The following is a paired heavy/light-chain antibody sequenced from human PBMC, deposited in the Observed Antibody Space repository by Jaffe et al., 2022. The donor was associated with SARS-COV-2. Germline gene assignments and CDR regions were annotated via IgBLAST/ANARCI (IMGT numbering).Heavy chain of an antibody. Sequence: EVQLLESGGGLVQPGGSLRLSCAASGFTFSNYAMSWVRQAPGKGQEWVSAIDRSGDATWYADSVKGRFTISRDNSKSTMFLQMNSLRADDTAVYYCAKLAFGGSGWHDFWGQGTLVTVSS. D-gene: IGHD6-19*01. CDR1: GFTFSNYA. CDR3: AKLAFGGSGWHDF. J-gene: IGHJ4*02. V-gene: IGHV3-23*01. CDR2: IDRSGDAT.
Light chain of an antibody. CDR3: QQYYSTPWT. CDR1: QSVLYNSNNNNY. J-gene: IGKJ1*01. Sequence: DFVMTQSPDSLAVSLGERATINCKSSQSVLYNSNNNNYLAWYQQKPGQPPKLLIYWASTRESGVPDRFSGSGSGTDFTLTISSLQAEDVAVYYCQQYYSTPWTFGQGTKVEIK. V-gene: IGKV4-1*01. CDR2: WAS.